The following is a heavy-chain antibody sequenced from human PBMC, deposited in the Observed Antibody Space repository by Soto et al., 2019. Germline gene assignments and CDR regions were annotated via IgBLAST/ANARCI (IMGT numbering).Heavy chain of an antibody. CDR2: INAGNGNT. CDR3: ASGYCSGGCES. J-gene: IGHJ4*02. D-gene: IGHD2-15*01. V-gene: IGHV1-3*01. Sequence: ASVKVSCKASGYTFTSYAMHWVRQAPGQRLEWMGWINAGNGNTKYSKKFQGRVTITRDTSASTAYMELRSLRSADTAVYYCASGYCSGGCESWGQGTLVTFSS. CDR1: GYTFTSYA.